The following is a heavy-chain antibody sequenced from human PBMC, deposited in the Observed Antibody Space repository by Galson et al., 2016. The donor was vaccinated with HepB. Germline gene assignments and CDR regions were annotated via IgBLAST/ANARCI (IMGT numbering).Heavy chain of an antibody. Sequence: SAQASCKATGSTSNTYNLHWVRHAPGHGLQWMGIIKPSGGHTRYSQKFQNRITMTRDTSTSTFYMELNSLRSEDTAVYYCARETDHSFYVDYCGQGTLLTVSS. CDR1: GSTSNTYN. CDR3: ARETDHSFYVDY. V-gene: IGHV1-46*02. CDR2: IKPSGGHT. J-gene: IGHJ4*02. D-gene: IGHD1-14*01.